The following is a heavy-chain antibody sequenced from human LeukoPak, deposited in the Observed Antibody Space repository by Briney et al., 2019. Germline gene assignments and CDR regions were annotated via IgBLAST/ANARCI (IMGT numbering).Heavy chain of an antibody. CDR1: GGSFSGYY. V-gene: IGHV4-59*01. CDR2: IYYSGST. CDR3: ARMYYYGSGSYSDAFDI. J-gene: IGHJ3*02. Sequence: SETLSLTCAVYGGSFSGYYWSWIRQPPGKGLEWIGYIYYSGSTNYNPSLKSRVTISVDTSKNQFSLKLSSVTAADTAVYYCARMYYYGSGSYSDAFDIWGQGTMVAVSS. D-gene: IGHD3-10*01.